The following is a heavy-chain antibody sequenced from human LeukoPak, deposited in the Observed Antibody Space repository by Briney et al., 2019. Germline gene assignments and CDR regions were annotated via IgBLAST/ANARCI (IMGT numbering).Heavy chain of an antibody. Sequence: SDTLSLTCAVSGYSISSSNWWGWIRQPPGKGLEWIGYIYYSGSTNYNPSLKSRVTMSVDTSKNQFSLKLSSVTAADTAVYYCARVRNYYYMDVWGKGATVTASS. V-gene: IGHV4-28*03. CDR3: ARVRNYYYMDV. J-gene: IGHJ6*03. CDR1: GYSISSSNW. CDR2: IYYSGST.